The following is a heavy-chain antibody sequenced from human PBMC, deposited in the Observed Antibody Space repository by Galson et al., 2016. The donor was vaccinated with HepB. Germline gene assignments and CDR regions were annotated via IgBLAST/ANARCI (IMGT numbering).Heavy chain of an antibody. Sequence: PAETLSLTCTVSGDPISSITYYWGWIRQPPGKGLEWIATIYYSRDTYYNPSLKSRVTTSVDTSKNQFSLKLTSVTAADTAIYYCARRRRRYFDWSFDSWGQGTLVTVSS. J-gene: IGHJ4*02. CDR2: IYYSRDT. V-gene: IGHV4-39*01. CDR1: GDPISSITYY. D-gene: IGHD3-9*01. CDR3: ARRRRRYFDWSFDS.